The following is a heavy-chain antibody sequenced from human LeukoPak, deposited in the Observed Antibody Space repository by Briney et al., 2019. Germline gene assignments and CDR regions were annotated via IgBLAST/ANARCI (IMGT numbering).Heavy chain of an antibody. D-gene: IGHD2-2*03. CDR3: ARDGYCSSTSCYIGSGYFDY. V-gene: IGHV3-33*01. Sequence: GGSLRLSCAASGFTFSSYGMHWVRQAPGKGLEWVAVIWYDGSNKYYADSVKGRFTISRDNSKNTLYLQMNSLRAEDTAVYYCARDGYCSSTSCYIGSGYFDYWGQGTLVNVSS. J-gene: IGHJ4*02. CDR1: GFTFSSYG. CDR2: IWYDGSNK.